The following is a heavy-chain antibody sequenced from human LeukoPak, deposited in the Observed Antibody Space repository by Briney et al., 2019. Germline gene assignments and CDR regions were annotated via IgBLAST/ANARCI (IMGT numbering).Heavy chain of an antibody. D-gene: IGHD3-22*01. Sequence: GGTLRLSSAAAGFTFSSYSMNWVRQAPGKGLEWVPSISSSSSYIYYADSVKGRFTISRDNAKNSLYLQMNSLRAEDTAVYYCARGTSIGDYYDSSGYYEDFDYWGQGTLVTVSS. J-gene: IGHJ4*02. CDR3: ARGTSIGDYYDSSGYYEDFDY. CDR2: ISSSSSYI. CDR1: GFTFSSYS. V-gene: IGHV3-21*01.